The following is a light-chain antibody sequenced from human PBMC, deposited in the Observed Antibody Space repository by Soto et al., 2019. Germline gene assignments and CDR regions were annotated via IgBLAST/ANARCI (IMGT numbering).Light chain of an antibody. J-gene: IGLJ1*01. CDR2: EVS. V-gene: IGLV2-14*01. CDR3: SSYTSSRTLV. Sequence: QSVLTQPASVSGSPGQSITISCTGTSSDVGAYNYVSWYQQHPGKAPKLMIYEVSNRPSGVSHRFSGSKSDNTASLTISGLQTHEEADYYCSSYTSSRTLVFGTGTKVTVL. CDR1: SSDVGAYNY.